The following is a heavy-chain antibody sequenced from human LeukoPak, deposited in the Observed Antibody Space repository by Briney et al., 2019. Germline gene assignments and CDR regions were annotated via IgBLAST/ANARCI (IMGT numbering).Heavy chain of an antibody. V-gene: IGHV4-34*01. J-gene: IGHJ5*02. CDR1: GGSFSGYY. D-gene: IGHD2-15*01. Sequence: PSETLSLTCAVYGGSFSGYYWSWIRQPPGKGLEWIGEINHSGSTNYNPSLKSRVTISVDTSKNQFSLKLSSVTAADTAVYYCARGTRILRYCSGGSCPVNWFDPWGQGTQVTVSS. CDR2: INHSGST. CDR3: ARGTRILRYCSGGSCPVNWFDP.